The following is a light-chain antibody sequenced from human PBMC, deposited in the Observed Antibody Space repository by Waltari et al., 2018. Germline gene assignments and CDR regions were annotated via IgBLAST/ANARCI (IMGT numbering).Light chain of an antibody. V-gene: IGLV2-23*01. CDR3: CSYAGSKFYV. J-gene: IGLJ1*01. CDR1: SSDVGTYNL. CDR2: EST. Sequence: QSALTQPASVSGSPGQSITISCTGTSSDVGTYNLVSWYQQHPGKGPKLMIYESTKRPSGVSHRFSGSTSGNPASLTISGLQAEDEAEYYCCSYAGSKFYVFGTGTKVTVL.